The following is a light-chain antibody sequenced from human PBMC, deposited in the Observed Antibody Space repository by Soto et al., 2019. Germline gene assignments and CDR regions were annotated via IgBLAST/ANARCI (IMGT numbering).Light chain of an antibody. CDR3: QQYGNSPWT. CDR2: STS. Sequence: EIVLTQSPGTLSLSPGERGTLSCRASQRFGSSNLAWYQQKPGQAPRLLIYSTSSRATGIPDRFSGSGSGTDFTLTISRLEPEDFAVYYCQQYGNSPWTFGQRIKVDIK. CDR1: QRFGSSN. J-gene: IGKJ1*01. V-gene: IGKV3-20*01.